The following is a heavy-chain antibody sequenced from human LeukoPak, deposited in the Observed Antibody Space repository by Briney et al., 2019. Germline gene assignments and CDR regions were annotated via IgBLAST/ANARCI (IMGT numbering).Heavy chain of an antibody. CDR1: GYTFTGYY. V-gene: IGHV1-2*02. CDR2: INPNSGGT. J-gene: IGHJ4*02. D-gene: IGHD3-10*01. CDR3: ARGESLWLVCDY. Sequence: ASVKVSCKASGYTFTGYYMHWVRQAPGQGLEWMGWINPNSGGTNYARKFQGRVAMTRDTSISTAYMELSRLRSDDTAVYYCARGESLWLVCDYWGQGTLVTVSS.